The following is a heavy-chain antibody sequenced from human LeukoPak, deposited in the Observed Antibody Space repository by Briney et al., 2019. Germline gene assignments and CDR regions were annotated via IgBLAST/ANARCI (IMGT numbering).Heavy chain of an antibody. J-gene: IGHJ3*02. Sequence: SETLSLTCTVSSCSISSYYWSWIRQPPGKGLEWIGYIYYSGNTKYNPSLKSRVTISVDTSNNQFSLKLNSVTAADTAVYYCAKTSSTSSYDAFDIWGQGTMVTVSS. CDR1: SCSISSYY. CDR3: AKTSSTSSYDAFDI. V-gene: IGHV4-59*08. D-gene: IGHD2-2*01. CDR2: IYYSGNT.